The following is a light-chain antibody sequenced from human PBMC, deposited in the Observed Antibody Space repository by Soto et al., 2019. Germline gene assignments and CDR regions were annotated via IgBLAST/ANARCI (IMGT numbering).Light chain of an antibody. CDR3: QQYNNWPIT. Sequence: EIVMTQSPATLSVSPGERATLSCRASQSVSSNLAWYQQKPGQAPRLLIYGASTRATGIQARFSDSGSGTEFTLTFSSLQSEDFAVYYCQQYNNWPITVGQGTRLEIK. V-gene: IGKV3-15*01. CDR1: QSVSSN. CDR2: GAS. J-gene: IGKJ5*01.